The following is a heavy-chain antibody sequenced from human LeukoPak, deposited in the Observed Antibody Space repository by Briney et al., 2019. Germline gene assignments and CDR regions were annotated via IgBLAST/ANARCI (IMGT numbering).Heavy chain of an antibody. CDR2: IYYSGST. CDR3: ARVIRGYGAHFDY. J-gene: IGHJ4*02. CDR1: GGSISSGDYY. D-gene: IGHD4-17*01. V-gene: IGHV4-30-4*08. Sequence: SQTLSLTCTVSGGSISSGDYYWSWIRQPPGKGLEWIGYIYYSGSTYYNPSLKSRVTISVDTSKNQFSLKLSSVTAADTAVYYCARVIRGYGAHFDYWGQGTLVTVSS.